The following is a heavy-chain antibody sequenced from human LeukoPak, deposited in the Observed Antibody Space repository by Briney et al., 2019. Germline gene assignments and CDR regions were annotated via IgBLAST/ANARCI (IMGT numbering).Heavy chain of an antibody. CDR1: GFTFSSYW. CDR2: IKQDGSEK. V-gene: IGHV3-7*01. Sequence: GGSLRLSCAASGFTFSSYWMSWVRQAPGKGLEWVANIKQDGSEKYYVDSVKGRFTISRDNAKNSLYLQMNSLRAEDTAVYYCASLLYYYDTSGYFVYYGMDVWGQGTMVTVSS. J-gene: IGHJ6*02. D-gene: IGHD3-22*01. CDR3: ASLLYYYDTSGYFVYYGMDV.